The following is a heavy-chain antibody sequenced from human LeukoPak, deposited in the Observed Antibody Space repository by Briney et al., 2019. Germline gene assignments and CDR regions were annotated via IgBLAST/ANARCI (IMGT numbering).Heavy chain of an antibody. CDR2: IAWNSGSI. CDR3: AKSHFDSPYFDH. CDR1: GLTFDDYA. Sequence: GGSLRLSCAASGLTFDDYAMHWVRQAPGKGLEWVSGIAWNSGSINYADSVKGRFTISRDNAKNSLYLQMNSLRAEDTALYYCAKSHFDSPYFDHWGLGTLVTVSS. J-gene: IGHJ4*02. D-gene: IGHD3-9*01. V-gene: IGHV3-9*01.